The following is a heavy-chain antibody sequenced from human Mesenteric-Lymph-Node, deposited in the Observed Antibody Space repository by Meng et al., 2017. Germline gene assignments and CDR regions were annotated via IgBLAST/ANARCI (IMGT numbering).Heavy chain of an antibody. J-gene: IGHJ4*02. V-gene: IGHV1-18*01. CDR1: GYTFSNYG. D-gene: IGHD6-13*01. Sequence: QVQLVQSGAEVKKPGASVKVSCKATGYTFSNYGISWVRQAPGQGLEWMGWISGYSGNTKYAQKLQGRVTMTTDTSTNTAYMELRSLRSDDTAVYYCTRADIAAAGTGGYWGQGTLVTSPQ. CDR2: ISGYSGNT. CDR3: TRADIAAAGTGGY.